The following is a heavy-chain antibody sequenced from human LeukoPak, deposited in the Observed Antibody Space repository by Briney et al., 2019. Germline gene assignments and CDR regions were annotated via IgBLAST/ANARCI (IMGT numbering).Heavy chain of an antibody. J-gene: IGHJ5*01. CDR3: ARAPRQSSWYDS. V-gene: IGHV4-38-2*02. CDR1: GYSISSGYY. Sequence: SETLSLTCSVSGYSISSGYYWGWIRQPPGKGLEWIGTMYHSGRTYYTPSLRSRVTISIDTSTNEVSLRLTSVAATDTAVYFCARAPRQSSWYDSWGQGTLVSVSS. CDR2: MYHSGRT. D-gene: IGHD6-13*01.